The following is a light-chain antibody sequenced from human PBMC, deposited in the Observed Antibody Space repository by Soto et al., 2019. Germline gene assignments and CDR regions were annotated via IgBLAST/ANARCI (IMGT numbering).Light chain of an antibody. CDR1: SSNIGAGYD. Sequence: QSVLTQPPSVSGAPGQRVTISCTGSSSNIGAGYDVYWYQQLPGTVPKLLIYGDSDRPSGVPDRFSGSKSGTSASLAITGLQAEDEADYYCPSYDSSLSGYVFGTGTKVTVL. CDR3: PSYDSSLSGYV. CDR2: GDS. J-gene: IGLJ1*01. V-gene: IGLV1-40*01.